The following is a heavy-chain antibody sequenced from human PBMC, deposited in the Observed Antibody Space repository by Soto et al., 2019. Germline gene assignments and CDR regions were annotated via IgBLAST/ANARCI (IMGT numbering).Heavy chain of an antibody. CDR3: ARWEVVTGLDY. J-gene: IGHJ4*02. CDR2: INSSGTST. Sequence: EVPLVESGGGLGQPRGSLRLSCAASGFTFSTSEMSWVRQAPGKGLEWVSHINSSGTSTYYADPVKGRFTISRDNANHSLYLKMNSLRVADTAVYYCARWEVVTGLDYWGQGTLVTVSS. D-gene: IGHD3-22*01. V-gene: IGHV3-48*03. CDR1: GFTFSTSE.